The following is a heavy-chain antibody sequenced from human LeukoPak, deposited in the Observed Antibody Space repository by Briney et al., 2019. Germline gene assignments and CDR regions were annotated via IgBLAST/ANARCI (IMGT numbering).Heavy chain of an antibody. Sequence: PGGSLRLSCAASGFTFSTYWMSWVRQAPGKGLEWVANIKQGGSEKYYVDSVKGGFTISRDNAKNSLYLQMNSLRAEDTAVYYCARVRSSSWRFDYWGQGTLVTVSS. D-gene: IGHD6-13*01. J-gene: IGHJ4*02. CDR2: IKQGGSEK. V-gene: IGHV3-7*01. CDR1: GFTFSTYW. CDR3: ARVRSSSWRFDY.